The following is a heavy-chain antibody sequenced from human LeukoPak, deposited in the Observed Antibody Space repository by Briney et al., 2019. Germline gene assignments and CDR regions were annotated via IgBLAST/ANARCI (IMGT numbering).Heavy chain of an antibody. CDR1: GGSFSGYY. CDR2: INHSGST. Sequence: SETLSLTCAVYGGSFSGYYWSWIRQPPGKELEWIGEINHSGSTNYNPSLKSRVTISVDTSKNQFSLELSSVTAADTAVYYCVSKVVDSSSWYYDWGQGTLVTVSS. CDR3: VSKVVDSSSWYYD. J-gene: IGHJ4*02. V-gene: IGHV4-34*01. D-gene: IGHD6-13*01.